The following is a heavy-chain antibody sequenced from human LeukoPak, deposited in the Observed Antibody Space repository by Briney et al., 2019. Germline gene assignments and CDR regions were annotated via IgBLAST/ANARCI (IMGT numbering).Heavy chain of an antibody. CDR3: ARMENYYCSGGSCEGRYFAS. D-gene: IGHD2-15*01. CDR2: IYYSGGT. Sequence: SETLSLTCTVPTDSISTYYWSWIRQPPGKGLEWIGYIYYSGGTNYNPSLKSRVTISVDTSRDQFSLKLSSVTAADTAVYFCARMENYYCSGGSCEGRYFASWGQGTLVIVSS. J-gene: IGHJ4*02. V-gene: IGHV4-59*01. CDR1: TDSISTYY.